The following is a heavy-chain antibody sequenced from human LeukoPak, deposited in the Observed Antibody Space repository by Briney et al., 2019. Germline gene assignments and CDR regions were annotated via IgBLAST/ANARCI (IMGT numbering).Heavy chain of an antibody. V-gene: IGHV4-61*02. J-gene: IGHJ5*01. CDR1: GGSISSGSYY. Sequence: SETLSLTCTVSGGSISSGSYYWNWIRQPAGKSLEWLGRIYSSGSTNYNPSLKSRVTISADTSKNQFSLTLTSVTAADTAVYYCARGPPDFYNSGSYYNGYNWFDSWGQGTLVTVSS. CDR2: IYSSGST. D-gene: IGHD3-10*01. CDR3: ARGPPDFYNSGSYYNGYNWFDS.